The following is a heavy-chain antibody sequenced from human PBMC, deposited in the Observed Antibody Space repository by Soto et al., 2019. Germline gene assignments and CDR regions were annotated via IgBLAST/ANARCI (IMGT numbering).Heavy chain of an antibody. CDR3: ARGPQYSSSSFSR. CDR1: GGSFGGYY. CDR2: INHSGST. D-gene: IGHD6-6*01. V-gene: IGHV4-34*01. Sequence: SETLSLTCAVYGGSFGGYYWSWIRQPPGKGLEWIGEINHSGSTNYNPSLKSRVTISVDTSKNQFSLKLSSVTAADTAVYYCARGPQYSSSSFSRWGQGTLVTVSS. J-gene: IGHJ4*02.